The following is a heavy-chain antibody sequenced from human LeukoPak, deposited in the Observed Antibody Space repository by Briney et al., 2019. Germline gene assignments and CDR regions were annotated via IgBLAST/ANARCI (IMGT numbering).Heavy chain of an antibody. CDR1: GGSISSGDYY. V-gene: IGHV4-30-4*08. CDR3: ARGILGLRFLEWSYYFDY. J-gene: IGHJ4*02. Sequence: SQTLSLTCTVSGGSISSGDYYWSWIRQPPGKGLEWIGYIYYSGSTYYNPSLKSRVTISVDTSKNQFSLKLSSVTAADTAVYYCARGILGLRFLEWSYYFDYWGQGTLVTVSS. CDR2: IYYSGST. D-gene: IGHD3-3*01.